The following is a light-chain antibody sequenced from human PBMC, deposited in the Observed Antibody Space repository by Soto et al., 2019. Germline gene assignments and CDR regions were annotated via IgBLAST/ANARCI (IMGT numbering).Light chain of an antibody. CDR2: GAS. CDR1: QSVSTN. V-gene: IGKV3-20*01. Sequence: KRATLSCRASQSVSTNIAWYQQRPGQAPRLLIYGASTRAADIPDRFSGSGSGTDFTLTISRLEPEDFAVYYCQQYGSSLWTFGQGTKVDIK. CDR3: QQYGSSLWT. J-gene: IGKJ1*01.